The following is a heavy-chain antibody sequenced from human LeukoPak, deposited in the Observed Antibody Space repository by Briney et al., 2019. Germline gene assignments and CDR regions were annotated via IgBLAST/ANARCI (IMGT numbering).Heavy chain of an antibody. CDR1: GFTFSSYS. CDR2: ISSSSSYI. Sequence: GGSLRLSCAASGFTFSSYSMNWVRQAPGKGLEWVSSISSSSSYIYYADSVKGRFTISRDNAKNSLYLQMNSLRAEDTAVYYCARDAPLGAVAGTDYYYMDVWGKGTTVTVSS. CDR3: ARDAPLGAVAGTDYYYMDV. J-gene: IGHJ6*03. V-gene: IGHV3-21*01. D-gene: IGHD6-19*01.